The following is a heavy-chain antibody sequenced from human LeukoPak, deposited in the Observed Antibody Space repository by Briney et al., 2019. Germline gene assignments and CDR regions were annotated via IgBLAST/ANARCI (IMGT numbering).Heavy chain of an antibody. V-gene: IGHV4-34*01. CDR1: GGSFSGYY. D-gene: IGHD3-10*01. CDR3: ARHTYYYGSGSYYFDY. Sequence: SETLSLTCAVYGGSFSGYYGSWIRQPPGKGLEWIGEINHSGSTNYNPSLKSRVTISVDTSKNQFSLKLSSVTAADTAVYYCARHTYYYGSGSYYFDYWGQGTLVTVSS. CDR2: INHSGST. J-gene: IGHJ4*02.